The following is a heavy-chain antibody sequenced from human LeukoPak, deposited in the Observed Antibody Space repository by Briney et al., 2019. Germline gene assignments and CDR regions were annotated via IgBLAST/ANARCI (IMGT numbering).Heavy chain of an antibody. D-gene: IGHD5/OR15-5a*01. J-gene: IGHJ5*02. V-gene: IGHV3-7*01. CDR1: GFTLSDFW. CDR2: IDQDGSDK. Sequence: GGSLRLSCAASGFTLSDFWMSWVRQAPGKGLEWVANIDQDGSDKNYVGSVKGRFTISRDDAKNSLFLQMNSLRAEDTAVYYCARESTEDRLGSWGQGTLVTVSS. CDR3: ARESTEDRLGS.